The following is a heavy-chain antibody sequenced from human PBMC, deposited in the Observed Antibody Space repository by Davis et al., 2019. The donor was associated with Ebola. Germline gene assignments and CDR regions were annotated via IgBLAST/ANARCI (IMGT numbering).Heavy chain of an antibody. D-gene: IGHD3-22*01. CDR3: ARGASGMVFNYYYGMDV. Sequence: MPSETLSLTCAVSGGSISSGGYSWSWIRQPPGKGLEWIGYIYYSGSTYYNPSLKSRVTISVDTSKNQFSLKLSSVTAADTAVYYCARGASGMVFNYYYGMDVWGQGTTVTVSS. CDR1: GGSISSGGYS. V-gene: IGHV4-30-4*07. J-gene: IGHJ6*02. CDR2: IYYSGST.